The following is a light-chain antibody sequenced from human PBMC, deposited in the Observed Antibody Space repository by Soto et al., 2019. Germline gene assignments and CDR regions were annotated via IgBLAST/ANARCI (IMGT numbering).Light chain of an antibody. CDR2: DAS. CDR3: QQYHSFMGS. V-gene: IGKV1-5*01. CDR1: QTISTW. J-gene: IGKJ2*01. Sequence: DIQMTQSPSTLSASVGDRGTITCRASQTISTWLAWYQQKPGKAPKVLIYDASNLQSGVPSRFSGSGSGTEFTLTISSLQPDDFATYYCQQYHSFMGSFGQGTKLEMK.